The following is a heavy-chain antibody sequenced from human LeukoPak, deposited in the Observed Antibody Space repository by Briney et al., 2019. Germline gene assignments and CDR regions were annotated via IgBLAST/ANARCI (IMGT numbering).Heavy chain of an antibody. V-gene: IGHV3-7*01. J-gene: IGHJ3*02. CDR1: GFTFSSYW. D-gene: IGHD5-24*01. CDR2: IKQDGSEK. CDR3: ARVQGGWLQSGLAFDI. Sequence: GSLRLSCAASGFTFSSYWMSWVRQAPGKGLEWVANIKQDGSEKYYVDSVKGRFTISRDNAKNSLYLQMNSLRAEDTAVYYCARVQGGWLQSGLAFDIWGQGTMVTVSS.